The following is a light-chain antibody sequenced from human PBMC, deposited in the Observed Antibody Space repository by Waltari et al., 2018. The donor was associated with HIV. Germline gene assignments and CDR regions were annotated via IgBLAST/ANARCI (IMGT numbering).Light chain of an antibody. CDR3: QQYYNTPQT. V-gene: IGKV4-1*01. Sequence: DIVMTQTQDSLAVSLCERATINCRSSHRVLYSSGNQNSLAWYQQKPGQPPKLLMYWSSTRESGGPDRFSGSGSGTDFTLTISSLQAEDVAVYYCQQYYNTPQTFGQGTKLEIK. J-gene: IGKJ2*01. CDR1: HRVLYSSGNQNS. CDR2: WSS.